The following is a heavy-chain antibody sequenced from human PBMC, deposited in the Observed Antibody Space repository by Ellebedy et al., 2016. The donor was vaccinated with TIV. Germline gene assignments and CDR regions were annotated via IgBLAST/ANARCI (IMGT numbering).Heavy chain of an antibody. D-gene: IGHD3-10*01. CDR2: VYTSEST. CDR1: GDSIIDYY. J-gene: IGHJ6*02. Sequence: SETLSLXXTVSGDSIIDYYWSWIRQPAGRRLEWIGRVYTSESTGVSTSYNPSLKSRVTMSLDTSKNRLSLELTSMTAADTAVYYCARDHYGSLDVWGQGITVTVSS. CDR3: ARDHYGSLDV. V-gene: IGHV4-4*07.